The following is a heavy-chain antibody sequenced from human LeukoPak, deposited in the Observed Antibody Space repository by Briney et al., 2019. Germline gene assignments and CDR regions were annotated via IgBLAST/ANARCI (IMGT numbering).Heavy chain of an antibody. CDR1: GFTFFNYA. Sequence: GGSLRLSCAASGFTFFNYAMSWVRQAPGKGLVWVSRINSDGSTTTYADSVKGRFTISRDNAKDTLYLQMNSLRAEDTAVYYCVRAIIGSFDYWGQGTLVTVSS. V-gene: IGHV3-74*01. J-gene: IGHJ4*02. D-gene: IGHD3-10*01. CDR3: VRAIIGSFDY. CDR2: INSDGSTT.